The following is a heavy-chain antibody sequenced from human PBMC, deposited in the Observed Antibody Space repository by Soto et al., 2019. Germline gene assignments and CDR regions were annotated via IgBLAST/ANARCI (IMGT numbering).Heavy chain of an antibody. V-gene: IGHV1-69*08. CDR1: GGTLSSYT. Sequence: QVQLVQSGAEVKKPGSSVKVSCTASGGTLSSYTISWVRQAPGQGLEWMGRIIPILGIANYAQKFQGRVTITEDKSTSTAYMELSSLRSEDTAVYYCAREDIVVVPAAFNWFYPWGQGTLVTVSS. J-gene: IGHJ5*02. D-gene: IGHD2-2*01. CDR3: AREDIVVVPAAFNWFYP. CDR2: IIPILGIA.